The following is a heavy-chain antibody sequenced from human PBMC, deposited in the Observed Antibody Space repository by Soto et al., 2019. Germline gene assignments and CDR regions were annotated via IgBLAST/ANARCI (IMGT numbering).Heavy chain of an antibody. V-gene: IGHV3-53*04. Sequence: GGSLRLSWAASGCTVSSNYMSWVSKTPGKGLEWVSVIYSGGSTYYADSVKGRFTISRHNSKNTLYLQMNSLRAEDTAVYYCAGGGPKYYDYAVDYWGQGTLVTVSS. D-gene: IGHD3-16*01. CDR2: IYSGGST. J-gene: IGHJ4*02. CDR1: GCTVSSNY. CDR3: AGGGPKYYDYAVDY.